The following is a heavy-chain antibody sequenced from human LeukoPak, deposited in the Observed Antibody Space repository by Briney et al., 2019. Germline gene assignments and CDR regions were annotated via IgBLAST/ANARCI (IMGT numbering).Heavy chain of an antibody. V-gene: IGHV4-34*01. CDR2: INHSGST. CDR3: VRRRSWSKNKCYFDY. J-gene: IGHJ4*02. Sequence: SETLSLTCAVYGGSFSGYYWSWIRQPPGKGLEWIGEINHSGSTNYNPSLKSRVTISVDTSKNQFSLKLSSVTAADTAVYYCVRRRSWSKNKCYFDYWGQGTLVTVSS. D-gene: IGHD1/OR15-1a*01. CDR1: GGSFSGYY.